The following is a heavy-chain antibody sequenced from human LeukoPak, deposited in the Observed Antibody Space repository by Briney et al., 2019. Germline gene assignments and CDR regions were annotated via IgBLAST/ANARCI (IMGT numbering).Heavy chain of an antibody. Sequence: PSETLSLTCTVYGGSFSGYYWSWIRQPPGKGLEWIGEINHSGSTNYDPSLKSRVTISLDTSKNHFSLKLNSVTAADTAVYYCARDLGDSSGYYYTFDYWGQGTLVTVSS. J-gene: IGHJ4*02. CDR2: INHSGST. CDR3: ARDLGDSSGYYYTFDY. CDR1: GGSFSGYY. D-gene: IGHD3-22*01. V-gene: IGHV4-34*01.